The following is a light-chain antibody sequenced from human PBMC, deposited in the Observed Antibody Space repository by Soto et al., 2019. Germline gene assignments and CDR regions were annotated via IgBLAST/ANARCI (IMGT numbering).Light chain of an antibody. Sequence: DIVMTQSPLSLPVTPGEPASISCRSSQSLLQSNGYNYLDWYLQKPGQSLQLLIYLGSNRASGVPDRFGGSGSGTDFTLKISRVEAEDVGVYYCMQALQTPITFGQGTRLEIK. V-gene: IGKV2-28*01. CDR2: LGS. CDR1: QSLLQSNGYNY. CDR3: MQALQTPIT. J-gene: IGKJ5*01.